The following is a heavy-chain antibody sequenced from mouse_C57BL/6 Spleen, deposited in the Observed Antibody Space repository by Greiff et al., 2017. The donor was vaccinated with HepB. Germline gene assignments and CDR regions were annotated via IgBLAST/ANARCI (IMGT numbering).Heavy chain of an antibody. Sequence: EVQRVESGGGLVKPGGSLKLSCAASGFTFSDYGMHWVRQAPEKGLEWVAYISSGSSTIYYADTVKGRFTISRDNAKNTLFLQMTSLRSEDTAMYDCARFDYEDYWYFDVWGTGTTVTVSS. CDR3: ARFDYEDYWYFDV. CDR1: GFTFSDYG. V-gene: IGHV5-17*01. CDR2: ISSGSSTI. D-gene: IGHD2-4*01. J-gene: IGHJ1*03.